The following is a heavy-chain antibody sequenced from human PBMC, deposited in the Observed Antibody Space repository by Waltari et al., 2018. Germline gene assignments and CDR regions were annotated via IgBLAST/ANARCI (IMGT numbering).Heavy chain of an antibody. Sequence: GGSLRLSCAASGFTFSNYSMNWVRQAPGKGLEWVSSISSRSTYIDYTDSVKGRFTISRDNAKNSLYLQMNSLRAEDTAVYYCARDGSYWGQGTLVTVSS. CDR2: ISSRSTYI. CDR3: ARDGSY. V-gene: IGHV3-21*01. J-gene: IGHJ4*02. CDR1: GFTFSNYS.